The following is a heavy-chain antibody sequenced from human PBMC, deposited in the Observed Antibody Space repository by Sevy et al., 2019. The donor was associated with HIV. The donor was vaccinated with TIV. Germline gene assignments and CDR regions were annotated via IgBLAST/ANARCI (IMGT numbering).Heavy chain of an antibody. Sequence: GGSLRLSCAASGFTFSSYWMSWVRQAPGKGLEWVANIKQDGSEKYYVASVKGRFTISRDNAKNSLYLQMNSLRAEDTAVYYCASRVMSSWHNWFDPWGQGTLVTVSS. CDR1: GFTFSSYW. D-gene: IGHD6-13*01. CDR2: IKQDGSEK. J-gene: IGHJ5*02. V-gene: IGHV3-7*01. CDR3: ASRVMSSWHNWFDP.